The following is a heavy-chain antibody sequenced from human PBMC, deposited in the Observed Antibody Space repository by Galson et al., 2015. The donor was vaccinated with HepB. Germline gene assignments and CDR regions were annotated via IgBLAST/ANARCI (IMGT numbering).Heavy chain of an antibody. J-gene: IGHJ4*02. CDR1: GYTFSSHW. CDR2: IDPSDSYN. CDR3: ARQRRFGDPFDY. D-gene: IGHD3-10*01. Sequence: QSGAEVKKPGESLTISCKGSGYTFSSHWISWVRQMPGKGPEWKGRIDPSDSYNNYSPSFDGHVTISADKSISTAYVQWSSLKASDTAMYYCARQRRFGDPFDYWGQGTLVTVSS. V-gene: IGHV5-10-1*01.